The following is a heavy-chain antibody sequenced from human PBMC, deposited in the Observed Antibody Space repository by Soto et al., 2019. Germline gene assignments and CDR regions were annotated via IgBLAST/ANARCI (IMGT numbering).Heavy chain of an antibody. CDR3: VKDLPLWSGYSFSENH. Sequence: EVQLFESGGGLVQPGESLRLSCVGSGFDFSSQVMSWVRQAPGKGLEWVSSVSGSGGSKHFPDFLKGRYSSSRDNSKNSINPEMNRLSVADTAVYYCVKDLPLWSGYSFSENHWGQGTLVTVSS. D-gene: IGHD3-3*01. J-gene: IGHJ5*02. CDR1: GFDFSSQV. CDR2: VSGSGGSK. V-gene: IGHV3-23*01.